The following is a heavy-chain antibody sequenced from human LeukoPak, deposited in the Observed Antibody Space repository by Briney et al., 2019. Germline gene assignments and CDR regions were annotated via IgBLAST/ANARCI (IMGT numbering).Heavy chain of an antibody. V-gene: IGHV4-30-2*01. CDR3: ARGTLITGTTSGYYGMDV. D-gene: IGHD1-7*01. CDR2: IYHSGST. Sequence: SQTLSLTCAVSGGSISSGGYSWSWIRQPPGKGLEWIGYIYHSGSTYYNPSLKGRVTISVDRSKNQFSLKLSSVTAADTAVYYCARGTLITGTTSGYYGMDVWGQGTTVTVSS. CDR1: GGSISSGGYS. J-gene: IGHJ6*02.